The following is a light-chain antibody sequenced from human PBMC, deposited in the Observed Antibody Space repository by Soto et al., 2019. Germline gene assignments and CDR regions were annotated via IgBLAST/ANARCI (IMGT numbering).Light chain of an antibody. CDR3: GTWDSSLSVVV. J-gene: IGLJ3*02. CDR2: DDT. CDR1: SSNIGSHF. Sequence: QSVLTQPPSVSAAPGQKVTMSCSGRSSNIGSHFVAWYQQLPGTAPKLLVYDDTKRPYGIPGRFSGSKSGTSATLGITGLQTGDEVDYYCGTWDSSLSVVVFGGGTKLTVL. V-gene: IGLV1-51*01.